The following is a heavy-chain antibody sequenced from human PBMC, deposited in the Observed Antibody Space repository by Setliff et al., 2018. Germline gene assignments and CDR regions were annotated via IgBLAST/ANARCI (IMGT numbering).Heavy chain of an antibody. CDR2: INPDGRTT. Sequence: PGGSLRLSCAASGLTFSRSWRFWVSQAQGKGLVWVLHINPDGRTTAYADSVKGRFTISRDKAKNTLYLQRNRPRAEDTALYYCARAKGNDYSMDVWGKGTTVTVSS. V-gene: IGHV3-74*03. J-gene: IGHJ6*03. CDR3: ARAKGNDYSMDV. CDR1: GLTFSRSW.